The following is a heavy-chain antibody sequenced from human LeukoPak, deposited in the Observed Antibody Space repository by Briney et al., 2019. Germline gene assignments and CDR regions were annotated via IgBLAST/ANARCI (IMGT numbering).Heavy chain of an antibody. CDR1: GFTFRHYD. Sequence: GETLRLSCVASGFTFRHYDMSWVRQAPGKGLEWVSSINTSGGSTYYADSLQGRFTISRDNSKNTLHLQMNNVRAEDTALYYCMKLPTMIIVIDTDFEYWGRGAQVAVSS. CDR2: INTSGGST. J-gene: IGHJ4*02. D-gene: IGHD2-21*01. CDR3: MKLPTMIIVIDTDFEY. V-gene: IGHV3-23*01.